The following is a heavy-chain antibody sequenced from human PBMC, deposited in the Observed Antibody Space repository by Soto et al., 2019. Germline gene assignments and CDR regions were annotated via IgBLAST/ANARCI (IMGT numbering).Heavy chain of an antibody. CDR1: GYSFTNYW. CDR3: ARPSSGWPYDAFDI. Sequence: GESLKISCKGSGYSFTNYWIGWVRQMPGKGLEWMGTIYLGDSDSRYSPSFQGRVTISADKSISAAYLQWGSLKASDTAMYYCARPSSGWPYDAFDIWGQGTMVTVSS. V-gene: IGHV5-51*01. D-gene: IGHD6-19*01. J-gene: IGHJ3*02. CDR2: IYLGDSDS.